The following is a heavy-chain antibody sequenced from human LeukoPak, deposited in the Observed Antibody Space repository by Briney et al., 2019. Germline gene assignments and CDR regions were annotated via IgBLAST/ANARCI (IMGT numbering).Heavy chain of an antibody. CDR1: SGAVSSGGYD. CDR3: ARVRGIVVVTAIAYYFDY. D-gene: IGHD2-21*02. CDR2: IYYSGST. J-gene: IGHJ4*02. Sequence: SETLSLTCTVSSGAVSSGGYDWGWIRQPPGKGLEWSGSIYYSGSTYYDPSLKSQVTISVDTSKNQFSLKLSSVTAADTAVYYCARVRGIVVVTAIAYYFDYWGQGTLVTVSS. V-gene: IGHV4-39*07.